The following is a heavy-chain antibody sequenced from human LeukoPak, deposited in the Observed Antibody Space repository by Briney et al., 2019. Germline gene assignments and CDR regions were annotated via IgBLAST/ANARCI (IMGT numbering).Heavy chain of an antibody. V-gene: IGHV4-4*07. Sequence: PSETLSLTFTVSGFSIGNFYWSWIRQPAGKGLEWIGRIYSSGTTSYNPSLESRVTMSIDTSKNQFSLHLSTVTAADTAVYYCARASIVVVPAAIQRIYYFDYWGQGTLVTVSS. CDR1: GFSIGNFY. D-gene: IGHD2-2*02. J-gene: IGHJ4*02. CDR2: IYSSGTT. CDR3: ARASIVVVPAAIQRIYYFDY.